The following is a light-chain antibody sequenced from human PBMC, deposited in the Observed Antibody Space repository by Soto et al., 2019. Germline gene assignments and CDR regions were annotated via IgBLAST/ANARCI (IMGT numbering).Light chain of an antibody. CDR2: EVR. J-gene: IGLJ2*01. V-gene: IGLV2-14*03. Sequence: QSALTQPASVSGSPGQSITISCTGTSSDIGAYDYVSWFQQYSGKAPTLIIYEVRFRPSGVSSRFSGSKSGNKASLTISGLQTEDEADYYCGSYASATLIFGGGTKVTVL. CDR3: GSYASATLI. CDR1: SSDIGAYDY.